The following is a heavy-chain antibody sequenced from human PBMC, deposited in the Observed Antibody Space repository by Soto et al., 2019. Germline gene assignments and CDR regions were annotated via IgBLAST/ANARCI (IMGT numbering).Heavy chain of an antibody. J-gene: IGHJ4*02. D-gene: IGHD6-19*01. CDR1: GYSFASYY. CDR2: IFPGDSDT. V-gene: IGHV5-51*01. Sequence: GESLKISCKGSGYSFASYYIGWVRQMPGKGLEWMGIIFPGDSDTKYSPSFQGQVTISVDKSITTAYLHWSSLKASDTAMYYCARRGSNGWYDFNFDSWGQGTLVTVSS. CDR3: ARRGSNGWYDFNFDS.